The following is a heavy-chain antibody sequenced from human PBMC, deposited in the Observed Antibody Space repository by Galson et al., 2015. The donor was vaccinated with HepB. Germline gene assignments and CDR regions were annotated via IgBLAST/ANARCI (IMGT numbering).Heavy chain of an antibody. CDR3: ARDLTTAGIAAAGDLFDP. CDR1: GYTFTSYA. D-gene: IGHD6-13*01. V-gene: IGHV7-4-1*02. J-gene: IGHJ5*02. Sequence: SVKVSCKASGYTFTSYAMNWVRQAPGQGLEWMGWINTNTGNPTYAQGFTGRFVFSLDTSVSTAYLQISSLKAEDTAVYYCARDLTTAGIAAAGDLFDPWGQGTLVTVSS. CDR2: INTNTGNP.